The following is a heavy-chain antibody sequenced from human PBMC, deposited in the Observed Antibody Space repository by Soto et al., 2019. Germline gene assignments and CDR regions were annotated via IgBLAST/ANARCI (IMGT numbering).Heavy chain of an antibody. CDR2: IYPGDSDT. V-gene: IGHV5-51*01. J-gene: IGHJ6*04. D-gene: IGHD6-13*01. CDR1: GYSFTSYW. CDR3: SRHASSSGYYYSPGRDV. Sequence: GESLKISCKGSGYSFTSYWIGWVRQMPGKGLEWMGIIYPGDSDTRYSPSFQGQVTISADKSISTAYLQWSSLKASDTAIDYFSRHASSSGYYYSPGRDVGGKGTTVPFS.